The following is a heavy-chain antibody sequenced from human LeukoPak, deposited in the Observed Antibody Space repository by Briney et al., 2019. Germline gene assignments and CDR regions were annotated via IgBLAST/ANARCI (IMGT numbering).Heavy chain of an antibody. J-gene: IGHJ4*02. V-gene: IGHV5-51*01. CDR3: ARFVVPYGDYGDY. CDR2: IYPGDSDT. D-gene: IGHD4-17*01. Sequence: GESLKISCKASGYSFTNYWIGWVRQTPGKGLECMGIIYPGDSDTRYSPSFEGQVTISADRSSSTAYLQWNGLRASDTAIYYCARFVVPYGDYGDYWGQGTLVTVSS. CDR1: GYSFTNYW.